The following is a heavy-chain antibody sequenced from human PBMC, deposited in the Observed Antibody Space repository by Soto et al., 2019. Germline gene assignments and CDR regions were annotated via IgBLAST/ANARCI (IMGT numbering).Heavy chain of an antibody. Sequence: PSETLSLTCTVSGGSISSYYWSWIRQPPGKGLEWIGYIYYSGSTNYNPSIKSRVTISVDTSKNQFSMKLSSVTAADTAVYYCARHLDWNSNFDYWGQGTLVTVSS. CDR1: GGSISSYY. CDR2: IYYSGST. D-gene: IGHD1-7*01. CDR3: ARHLDWNSNFDY. J-gene: IGHJ4*02. V-gene: IGHV4-59*08.